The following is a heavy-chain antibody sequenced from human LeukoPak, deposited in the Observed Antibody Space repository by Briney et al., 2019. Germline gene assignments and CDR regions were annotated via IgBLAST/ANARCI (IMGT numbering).Heavy chain of an antibody. CDR1: GVSISSGDYY. Sequence: PSETLSLTCTVSGVSISSGDYYWSWIRQPPGKGLEWIGYIYYSGNSYYNPSLKSRVSVSVDTSKNQFSLKLSSVTAADTAVYYCARGPIWTPLGVVTAILAFDIWGQGTMVTVSS. D-gene: IGHD2-21*02. CDR2: IYYSGNS. V-gene: IGHV4-30-4*01. J-gene: IGHJ3*02. CDR3: ARGPIWTPLGVVTAILAFDI.